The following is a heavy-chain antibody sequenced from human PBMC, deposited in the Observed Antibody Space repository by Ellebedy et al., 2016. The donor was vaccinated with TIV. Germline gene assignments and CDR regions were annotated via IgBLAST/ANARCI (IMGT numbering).Heavy chain of an antibody. V-gene: IGHV3-15*01. CDR2: IKSKTDGGTT. CDR1: GFTFSNAW. J-gene: IGHJ4*02. D-gene: IGHD6-13*01. CDR3: TTDVYDGPAAADDY. Sequence: PGGSLRLSCAASGFTFSNAWMSWVRQAPGKGLEWVGRIKSKTDGGTTDYAAPVKGRFTISRDDSKNTLYLQMNSLKTEDTAVYYCTTDVYDGPAAADDYWGQGTLVTVSS.